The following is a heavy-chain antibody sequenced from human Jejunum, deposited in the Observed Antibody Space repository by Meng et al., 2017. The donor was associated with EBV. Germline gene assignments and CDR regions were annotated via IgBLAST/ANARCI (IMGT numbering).Heavy chain of an antibody. J-gene: IGHJ5*02. Sequence: EVLLVESGGGPVQPGGSLRLSCAASGFSFSNQWMEWVRQAPGKGLEWVSHINSDGSSTNYADSVKGRFSISRDNAKNMLYLQMNSLRAEDTAVYYCGDIFSDLWGQGSLVTVSS. CDR1: GFSFSNQW. CDR2: INSDGSST. D-gene: IGHD3-9*01. V-gene: IGHV3-74*01. CDR3: GDIFSDL.